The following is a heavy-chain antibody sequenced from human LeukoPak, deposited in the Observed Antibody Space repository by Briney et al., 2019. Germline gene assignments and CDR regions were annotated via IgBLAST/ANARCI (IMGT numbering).Heavy chain of an antibody. CDR1: GFTFSSYS. Sequence: GGSLRLSCAASGFTFSSYSMNWVRQAPGKGLEWVSSISGSSSYIYYADSVKGRFTISRDNAKNSLYLQMNSLRAEDTAVYYCARGSWSRGFDYWGQGTLVTVSS. D-gene: IGHD6-13*01. CDR2: ISGSSSYI. V-gene: IGHV3-21*01. J-gene: IGHJ4*02. CDR3: ARGSWSRGFDY.